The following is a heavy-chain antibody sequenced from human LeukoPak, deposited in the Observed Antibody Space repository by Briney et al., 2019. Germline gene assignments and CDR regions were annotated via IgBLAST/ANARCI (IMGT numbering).Heavy chain of an antibody. CDR2: IRYDGSNK. CDR1: GFTFSSYG. CDR3: AKTGYYGSGGYGAFGHYMDV. J-gene: IGHJ6*03. V-gene: IGHV3-30*02. D-gene: IGHD3-10*01. Sequence: GGSLRLSCAASGFTFSSYGMHWVRQAPGKGLEWVAFIRYDGSNKYYADSVKGRFTISRDNSKNTLYLQMNSLRAEDTAVYYCAKTGYYGSGGYGAFGHYMDVWGKGTTVTISS.